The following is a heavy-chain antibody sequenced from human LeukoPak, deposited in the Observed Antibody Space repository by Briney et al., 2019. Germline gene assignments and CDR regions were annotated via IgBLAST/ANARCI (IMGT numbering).Heavy chain of an antibody. J-gene: IGHJ4*02. CDR1: GGSISSYY. CDR2: IYYSGST. Sequence: SETLSLTCTVSGGSISSYYWSWMRQPPGKGLEWIGYIYYSGSTNYNPSLKSRVTISVDTSKNQFSLKLSSVTAAATAVYYCARHAQDYDFWSGSTEGGLSYWGQGTLVTVSS. D-gene: IGHD3-3*01. CDR3: ARHAQDYDFWSGSTEGGLSY. V-gene: IGHV4-59*08.